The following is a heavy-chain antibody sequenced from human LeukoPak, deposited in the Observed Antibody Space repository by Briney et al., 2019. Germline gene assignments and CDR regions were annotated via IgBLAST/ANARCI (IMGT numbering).Heavy chain of an antibody. Sequence: PSETLSLTCAVYGGSFSGYSWSWIRQPPGKGLEWIGYIYHSGSTYYNPSLKSRVTISVDRSKNQFSLKLSSVTAADTAVYYCARGGWELSDAFDYWGQGTLVTVSS. J-gene: IGHJ4*02. CDR2: IYHSGST. V-gene: IGHV4-30-2*01. D-gene: IGHD1-26*01. CDR1: GGSFSGYS. CDR3: ARGGWELSDAFDY.